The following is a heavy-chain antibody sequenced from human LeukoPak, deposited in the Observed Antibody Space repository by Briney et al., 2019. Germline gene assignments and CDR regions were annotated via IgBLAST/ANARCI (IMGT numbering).Heavy chain of an antibody. CDR1: GFTISSSY. CDR3: ARGARGAYFDY. D-gene: IGHD4/OR15-4a*01. J-gene: IGHJ4*02. CDR2: IYGADTI. V-gene: IGHV3-66*01. Sequence: GGSLRLSCAASGFTISSSYMSWVRQVPGRGLEWVSCIYGADTIYYADFVKDRFTISRDSNRNILYLQMNSLRADDTAVYYCARGARGAYFDYWGQGTLVTGSS.